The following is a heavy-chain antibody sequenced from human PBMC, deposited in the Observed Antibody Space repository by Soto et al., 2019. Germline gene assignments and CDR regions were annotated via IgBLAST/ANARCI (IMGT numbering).Heavy chain of an antibody. CDR2: IYHGGST. CDR3: AGELSGDKVDY. D-gene: IGHD7-27*01. CDR1: GGSISSGDYF. Sequence: QVQLQESGPGLVEPSQTLSLTCTVSGGSISSGDYFWSWIRQPPGEGLEWIGHIYHGGSTYTNPSLKTRVTLSADTSKNQFSPNLNSVTAADTAVYYCAGELSGDKVDYWGQGNLVIVAS. V-gene: IGHV4-30-4*01. J-gene: IGHJ4*02.